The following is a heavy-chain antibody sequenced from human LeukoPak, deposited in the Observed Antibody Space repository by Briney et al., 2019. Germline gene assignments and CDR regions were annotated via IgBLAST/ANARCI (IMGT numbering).Heavy chain of an antibody. CDR3: AKLEYQLLFSFDY. CDR2: ISGSGGST. CDR1: GFTFSNYA. V-gene: IGHV3-23*01. J-gene: IGHJ4*02. D-gene: IGHD2-2*01. Sequence: GGSLRLSCAASGFTFSNYAMSWVRQAPGKGLEWVSAISGSGGSTYYADSVKGRFTISRDNSKNTLYLQMNSLRAEDTAVYYCAKLEYQLLFSFDYWGQGTLVTVSS.